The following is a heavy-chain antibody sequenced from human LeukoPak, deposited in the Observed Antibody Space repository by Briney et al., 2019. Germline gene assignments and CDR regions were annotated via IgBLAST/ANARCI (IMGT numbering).Heavy chain of an antibody. CDR2: INPKIGGT. J-gene: IGHJ4*02. CDR3: VRDLYTAAASPDY. Sequence: GASVKVSCKASGYIFAGYYMHWVRQAPGQGLEWMGWINPKIGGTNYAQKFQGRVTMTRDTSISTAYMELSRLRSDDTAVYYCVRDLYTAAASPDYWGQGTLVTVSS. D-gene: IGHD6-13*01. CDR1: GYIFAGYY. V-gene: IGHV1-2*02.